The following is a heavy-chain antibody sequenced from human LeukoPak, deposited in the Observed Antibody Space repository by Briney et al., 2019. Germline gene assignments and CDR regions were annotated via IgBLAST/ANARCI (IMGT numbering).Heavy chain of an antibody. D-gene: IGHD3-3*01. Sequence: PSETLSLTCTVSGGSISSYYWSWIRQPPGKGLEWIGYIYTSGSTNYNPSLKSRVTISVDTSKNQFSLKLSSVTAADTAVYYCARDLVLYDPYYMDVWGKGTTVTVSS. CDR2: IYTSGST. V-gene: IGHV4-4*09. CDR3: ARDLVLYDPYYMDV. J-gene: IGHJ6*03. CDR1: GGSISSYY.